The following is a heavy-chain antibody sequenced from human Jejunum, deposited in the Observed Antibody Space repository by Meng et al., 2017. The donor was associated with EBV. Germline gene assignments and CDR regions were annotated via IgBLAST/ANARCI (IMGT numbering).Heavy chain of an antibody. CDR3: TKDVGVVLFDY. CDR1: GFTFSDYA. V-gene: IGHV3-23*01. D-gene: IGHD2-8*01. CDR2: ISNSGGNT. Sequence: VHRFESGGGLVQPGGSLRLSCVASGFTFSDYAMSWVRQAPRKGLEWVSTISNSGGNTHYADSVKGRFTISRDNSKNTLYLQMNSLRAEDTAVYYCTKDVGVVLFDYWGQGTLVTVSS. J-gene: IGHJ4*02.